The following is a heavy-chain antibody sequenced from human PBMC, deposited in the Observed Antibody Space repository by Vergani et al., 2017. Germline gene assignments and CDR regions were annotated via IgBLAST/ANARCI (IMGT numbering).Heavy chain of an antibody. V-gene: IGHV1-3*01. CDR3: ARDLRTRYGMDG. CDR2: INAGNGNT. D-gene: IGHD1/OR15-1a*01. J-gene: IGHJ6*01. Sequence: QVQLVQSGAEVKKPGASVKVSCKASGYTFTSYAMHWVRQAPGQRLEWMGWINAGNGNTKYSQKFQGRVTITRYTSASTAYMELSSLRSEATAVYYCARDLRTRYGMDGWGEGTTVTVSS. CDR1: GYTFTSYA.